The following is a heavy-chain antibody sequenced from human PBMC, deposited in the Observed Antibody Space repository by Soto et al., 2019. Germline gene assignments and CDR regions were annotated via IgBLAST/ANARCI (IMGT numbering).Heavy chain of an antibody. CDR2: INPNSDGT. D-gene: IGHD2-21*02. V-gene: IGHV1-2*04. Sequence: ASVKVSCKASGYTFTGYYMHWVRQAPGQGLEWMGWINPNSDGTNYAQKFQGWVTMTRDTSISTAYMELSRLRSDDTAVYYCARGGPVVVTAIINWFDPWGQGTLVTVSS. CDR1: GYTFTGYY. J-gene: IGHJ5*02. CDR3: ARGGPVVVTAIINWFDP.